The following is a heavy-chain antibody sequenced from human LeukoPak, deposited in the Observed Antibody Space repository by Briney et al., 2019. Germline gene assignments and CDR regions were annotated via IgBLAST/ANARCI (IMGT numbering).Heavy chain of an antibody. Sequence: SETLSLTCTVSGGSIRSYYWSWIRQPPGKGLEWIGYIYYSGSTNYNPSLKSRVTISVDTSKNQFSLKLSSVTAADTAVYYCARGSIGPYYYDSSGYYWFDPWGQGTLVTVSS. CDR3: ARGSIGPYYYDSSGYYWFDP. V-gene: IGHV4-59*01. CDR1: GGSIRSYY. CDR2: IYYSGST. J-gene: IGHJ5*02. D-gene: IGHD3-22*01.